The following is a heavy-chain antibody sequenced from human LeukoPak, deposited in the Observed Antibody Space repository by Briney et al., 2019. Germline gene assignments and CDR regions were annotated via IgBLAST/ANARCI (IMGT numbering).Heavy chain of an antibody. V-gene: IGHV4-59*01. CDR2: IYYSGST. J-gene: IGHJ3*02. CDR1: GGSIRSYY. Sequence: SSETLSLICTVSGGSIRSYYWSWIRQPPGKGLEWIGYIYYSGSTNYNPSLKSRVTISVDTSKNQFSLKLSSVTAADTAVYYCARSDTYSSSWYWLGHAAFDIWGQGTMVTVSS. D-gene: IGHD6-13*01. CDR3: ARSDTYSSSWYWLGHAAFDI.